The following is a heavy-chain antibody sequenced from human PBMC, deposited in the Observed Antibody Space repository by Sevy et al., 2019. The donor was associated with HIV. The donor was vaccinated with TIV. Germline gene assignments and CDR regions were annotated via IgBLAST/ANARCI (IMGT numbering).Heavy chain of an antibody. D-gene: IGHD4-17*01. CDR2: ISGSGGTT. J-gene: IGHJ5*02. V-gene: IGHV3-23*01. CDR3: AKERFHDSGDPNWFDP. Sequence: GGSQRLSCAASGFTFSSYAMSWVRQAPGKGLEWVSAISGSGGTTYYADSVKGRFTISRDNSKNTLYLQMNSLRAEDTAVYYCAKERFHDSGDPNWFDPWGQGTLVTVSS. CDR1: GFTFSSYA.